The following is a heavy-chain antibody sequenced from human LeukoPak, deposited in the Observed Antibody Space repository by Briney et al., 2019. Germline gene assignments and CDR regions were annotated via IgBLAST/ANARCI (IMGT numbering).Heavy chain of an antibody. V-gene: IGHV3-21*04. D-gene: IGHD1-26*01. CDR1: GFTFSSYS. CDR3: ATDIRAVGDSRYFDY. CDR2: ISSSSIYK. J-gene: IGHJ4*02. Sequence: GGSLRLSCAASGFTFSSYSMNWVRQAPGKGLEWVSSISSSSIYKYYADSVKGRFTISRDNAENSLYLQMNSLTVEDTAIYYCATDIRAVGDSRYFDYWGQGALVTVSS.